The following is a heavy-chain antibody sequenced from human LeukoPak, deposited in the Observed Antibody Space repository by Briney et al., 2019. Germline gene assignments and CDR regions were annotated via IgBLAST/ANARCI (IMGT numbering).Heavy chain of an antibody. D-gene: IGHD1-26*01. Sequence: GGSLRLSCAASGFSFSSHWMSWVRQAPGKGLEWVANIRQDGNEKYYVDSVKGRFIISRDNAKNSLYLQMNSLRAEDTAVYYCAKGASGSYHTPYDYWGQGSLVTVSS. J-gene: IGHJ4*02. V-gene: IGHV3-7*01. CDR1: GFSFSSHW. CDR3: AKGASGSYHTPYDY. CDR2: IRQDGNEK.